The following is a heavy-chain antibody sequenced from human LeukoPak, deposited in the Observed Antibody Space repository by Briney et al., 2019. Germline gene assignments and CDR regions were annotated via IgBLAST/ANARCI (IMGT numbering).Heavy chain of an antibody. D-gene: IGHD6-19*01. J-gene: IGHJ4*02. V-gene: IGHV4-34*01. CDR1: GGSFSGYY. Sequence: SETLSLTCAVYGGSFSGYYWSWIRQPPGKGLEWIGEINHSGSTNYNPSLKSRVTISVDTSKNQFSLKLSSVTAADTAVYYCARGKLGGWPRAGNWGQGTLVTVSS. CDR3: ARGKLGGWPRAGN. CDR2: INHSGST.